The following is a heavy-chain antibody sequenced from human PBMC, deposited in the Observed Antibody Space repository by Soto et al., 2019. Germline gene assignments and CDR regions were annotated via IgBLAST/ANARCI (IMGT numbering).Heavy chain of an antibody. CDR3: ARDYGGSGRFDY. CDR2: ISTDGTEK. J-gene: IGHJ4*02. Sequence: GGSLRLSCVASGFTFSSYFIHWVRQAPGKGLEWVALISTDGTEKHYPGSVRGRFTISRDNSKNTLYLQMNSLRTEDTAVYYCARDYGGSGRFDYWGQGTLVTVSS. CDR1: GFTFSSYF. V-gene: IGHV3-30*14. D-gene: IGHD4-17*01.